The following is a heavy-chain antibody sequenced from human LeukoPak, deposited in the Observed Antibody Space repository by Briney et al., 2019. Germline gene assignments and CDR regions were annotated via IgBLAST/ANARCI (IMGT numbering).Heavy chain of an antibody. CDR2: ISWNSGSI. D-gene: IGHD3-22*01. CDR1: GFTFDDYA. J-gene: IGHJ4*02. V-gene: IGHV3-9*01. Sequence: PGGCLRLSCTASGFTFDDYAMHWGRQAPGKGLEWVSGISWNSGSIAYADSVTGRFTISRDNAKNSLYLQMTSLRAEDTALFDCAKCSASTSAYYCASFDYWGQGTLVTVSS. CDR3: AKCSASTSAYYCASFDY.